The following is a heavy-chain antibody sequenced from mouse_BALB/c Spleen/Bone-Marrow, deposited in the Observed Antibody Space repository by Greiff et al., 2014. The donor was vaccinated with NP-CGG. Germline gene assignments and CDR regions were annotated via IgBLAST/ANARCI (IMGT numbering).Heavy chain of an antibody. CDR2: IFPGDGDT. CDR3: ARGGITTSPFAY. D-gene: IGHD2-4*01. V-gene: IGHV1-87*01. J-gene: IGHJ3*01. Sequence: VQLQQSGAELARPGASVKLSRKASGYTFTNYWMHWVKQRPGQGLEWIGTIFPGDGDTGYTQKFKGKATLTADKSSTTAYMQLSSLASEDSVVYYCARGGITTSPFAYWGQGTLVTVSA. CDR1: GYTFTNYW.